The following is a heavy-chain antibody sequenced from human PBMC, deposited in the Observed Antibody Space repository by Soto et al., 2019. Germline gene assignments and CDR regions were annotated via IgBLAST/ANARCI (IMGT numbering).Heavy chain of an antibody. D-gene: IGHD6-6*01. J-gene: IGHJ4*02. CDR3: AGQYSSSSVEF. CDR2: ISSGAITI. V-gene: IGHV3-11*01. CDR1: GFTFSDYY. Sequence: LRLSCAASGFTFSDYYMNWIRQAPGKGLEWVSYISSGAITIYYADSVKGRFTISRDNAKNSLYLQMNSLRAEDTAVYYCAGQYSSSSVEFWGQGTLVTVSS.